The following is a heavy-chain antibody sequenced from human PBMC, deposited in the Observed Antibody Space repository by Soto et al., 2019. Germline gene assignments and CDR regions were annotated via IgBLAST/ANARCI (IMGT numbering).Heavy chain of an antibody. CDR3: ARGYPWSSGSYYGESSWYYFDY. J-gene: IGHJ4*02. D-gene: IGHD1-26*01. CDR1: GGSISRGAYY. Sequence: PSDTLSLTCTVSGGSISRGAYYWSWIRQHPGKGLEWIGYIYYSGSTYYNPSLKSRVTISVDTSKNQFSLKLSSVTAADTAVYYCARGYPWSSGSYYGESSWYYFDYWGQGTLVTAPQ. V-gene: IGHV4-31*03. CDR2: IYYSGST.